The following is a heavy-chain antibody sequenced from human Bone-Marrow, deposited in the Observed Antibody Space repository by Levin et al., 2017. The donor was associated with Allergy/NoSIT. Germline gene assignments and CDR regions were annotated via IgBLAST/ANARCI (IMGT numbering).Heavy chain of an antibody. CDR3: AREPPTHYYDSSGYYGY. V-gene: IGHV3-11*01. D-gene: IGHD3-22*01. J-gene: IGHJ4*02. CDR1: GFTFSDYY. CDR2: ISSSGSTI. Sequence: GGSLRLSCAASGFTFSDYYMSWIRQAPGKGLEWVSYISSSGSTIYYADSVKGRFTISKDNAKNSLYLQMNSLRAEDTAVYYCAREPPTHYYDSSGYYGYWGQGTLVTVSS.